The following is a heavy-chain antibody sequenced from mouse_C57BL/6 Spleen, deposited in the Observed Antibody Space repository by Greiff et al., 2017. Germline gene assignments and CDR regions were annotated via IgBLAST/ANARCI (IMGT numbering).Heavy chain of an antibody. CDR3: SGGEYGSSDY. D-gene: IGHD1-1*01. V-gene: IGHV6-3*01. CDR1: GFTFSNSW. CDR2: ISLKSATYAN. J-gene: IGHJ2*01. Sequence: EVKLQESGGGLVQPGGSMKLSCVASGFTFSNSWMNWVRPSPETGLAWVAQISLKSATYANHYAESVKGRLTIPRADHNSSDLLHMNNLRAEDTGIYYCSGGEYGSSDYWGQGTTLTVSS.